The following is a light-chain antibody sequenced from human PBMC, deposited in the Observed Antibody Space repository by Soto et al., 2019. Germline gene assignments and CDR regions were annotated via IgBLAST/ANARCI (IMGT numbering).Light chain of an antibody. J-gene: IGKJ3*01. CDR3: QQYGSSLFT. CDR2: GAS. CDR1: QSVSSSY. V-gene: IGKV3-20*01. Sequence: EIVLTKSPGTLSLSPGERATLSCRASQSVSSSYLAWYQQKPGQATRLLIYGASSRATGLPDRFSGSGSGIDFTLTISRLEPEDFVVYYCQQYGSSLFTFGPGTNVHI.